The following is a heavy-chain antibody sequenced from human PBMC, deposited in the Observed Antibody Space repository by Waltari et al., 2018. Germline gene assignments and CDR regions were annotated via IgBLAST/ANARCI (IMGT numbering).Heavy chain of an antibody. J-gene: IGHJ4*02. CDR2: VWYDGSKK. CDR3: VRDSPSGLLLAY. D-gene: IGHD3-16*01. Sequence: QVQLVQSGGGVVQPGRSLRLSCAGSGFTFSNYAMNGVRQAPGEGLKWVGKVWYDGSKKYYVDSVKGRFTISRDNSKNILYLQMNSLRVEDTATYYCVRDSPSGLLLAYWGQGTRVTVAS. V-gene: IGHV3-33*01. CDR1: GFTFSNYA.